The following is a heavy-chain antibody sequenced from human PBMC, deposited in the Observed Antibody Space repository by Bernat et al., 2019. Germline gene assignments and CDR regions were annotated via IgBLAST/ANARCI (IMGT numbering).Heavy chain of an antibody. Sequence: QVQLVQSGAEVKKPGSSVKVSCKASGGTFSSYAISWVRQAPGQGLEWMGGIIPIFGTANYAQKFQGRVTITADKSTSTAYMELSSLRSEDTAVYYCASVIAARLGYYYYYMDVWGKGNPGHRLL. CDR2: IIPIFGTA. V-gene: IGHV1-69*06. D-gene: IGHD6-6*01. CDR1: GGTFSSYA. J-gene: IGHJ6*03. CDR3: ASVIAARLGYYYYYMDV.